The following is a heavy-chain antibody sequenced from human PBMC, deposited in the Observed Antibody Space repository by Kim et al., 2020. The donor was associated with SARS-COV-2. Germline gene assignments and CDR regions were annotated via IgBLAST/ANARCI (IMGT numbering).Heavy chain of an antibody. CDR1: GYTFTGYY. J-gene: IGHJ6*02. D-gene: IGHD2-2*01. CDR2: INPNSGGT. Sequence: ASVKVSCKASGYTFTGYYMHWVRQAPGQGLEWMGWINPNSGGTNYAQKFQGRVTMTRDTSISTAYMELSRLRSDDTAVYYCARETPAAVYYYYYGMDVWGQGTTVTVSS. CDR3: ARETPAAVYYYYYGMDV. V-gene: IGHV1-2*02.